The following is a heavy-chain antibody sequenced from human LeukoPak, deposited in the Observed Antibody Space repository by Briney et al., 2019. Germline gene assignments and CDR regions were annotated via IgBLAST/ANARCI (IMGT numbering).Heavy chain of an antibody. CDR2: IRWDGGTT. D-gene: IGHD1-26*01. J-gene: IGHJ6*02. CDR1: GFPFDDYT. CDR3: AKDSGSHYSNYYYGMDV. Sequence: PGGSLRLSCAASGFPFDDYTMHWVRQAPGKGLEWVSLIRWDGGTTYYADSVKGRFTISRDNSKNSLYLQMNSLRTEDTALYYCAKDSGSHYSNYYYGMDVWGQGTTVTVSS. V-gene: IGHV3-43*01.